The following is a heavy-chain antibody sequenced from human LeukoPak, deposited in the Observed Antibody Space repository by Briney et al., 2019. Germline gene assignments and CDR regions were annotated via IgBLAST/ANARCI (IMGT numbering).Heavy chain of an antibody. Sequence: GRSLRLSCAASGFTFSSYGMHWVRQAPGKGLEWVAVISYDGSNKYYADSVKGRFTISRDNSKNTLYLQINSLRAEDTAVYYCAKTMSGYSSSSDFDYWGQGTLVTVSS. CDR1: GFTFSSYG. CDR2: ISYDGSNK. CDR3: AKTMSGYSSSSDFDY. V-gene: IGHV3-30*18. D-gene: IGHD6-13*01. J-gene: IGHJ4*02.